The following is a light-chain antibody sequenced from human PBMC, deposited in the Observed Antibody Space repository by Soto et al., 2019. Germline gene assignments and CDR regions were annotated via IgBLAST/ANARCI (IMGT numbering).Light chain of an antibody. CDR1: QGISSW. Sequence: DIQMTQSPSSVSASVGDRVTMTCRASQGISSWLVWYQRKPGKAPKLLIYAASSLQSGVPSRFSGSGSGTDFTLTISGLQPEDLATYYCQQANSFPWTFGQGTKVEIK. CDR2: AAS. CDR3: QQANSFPWT. J-gene: IGKJ1*01. V-gene: IGKV1-12*01.